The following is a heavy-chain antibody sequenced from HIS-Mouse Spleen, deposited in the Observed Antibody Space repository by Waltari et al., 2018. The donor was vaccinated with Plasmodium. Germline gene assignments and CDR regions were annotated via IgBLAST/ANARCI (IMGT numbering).Heavy chain of an antibody. Sequence: QLQLQESGPGLVKPSETLSLTCTVSGGSISSSSYYLGWIRQPPGKGLEWIGSIYYSGSTYYNPSLKRRVTISVDTSKNQFSLKLSSVTAADTAVYYCARGMKSSSSAFDIWGQGTMVTVSS. CDR3: ARGMKSSSSAFDI. CDR2: IYYSGST. J-gene: IGHJ3*02. D-gene: IGHD6-6*01. V-gene: IGHV4-39*07. CDR1: GGSISSSSYY.